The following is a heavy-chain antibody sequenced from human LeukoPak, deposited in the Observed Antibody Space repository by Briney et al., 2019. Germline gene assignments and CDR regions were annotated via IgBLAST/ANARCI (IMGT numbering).Heavy chain of an antibody. CDR2: IKSKTDGGTI. CDR1: GFTFSNAY. V-gene: IGHV3-15*01. D-gene: IGHD3-10*01. J-gene: IGHJ4*02. Sequence: GGSLRLSCEASGFTFSNAYMSWVRQAPGTGLEWVGRIKSKTDGGTIDYAAPVKGRFTISRDDSKNTLYLQMNSLRTEDTAVYYCTTRGDYVDYWGQGTLVTVSS. CDR3: TTRGDYVDY.